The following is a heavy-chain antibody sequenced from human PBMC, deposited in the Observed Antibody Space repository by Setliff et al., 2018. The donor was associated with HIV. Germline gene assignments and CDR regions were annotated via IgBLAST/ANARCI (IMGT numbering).Heavy chain of an antibody. J-gene: IGHJ4*02. Sequence: GGSLRLSCAASGFTFSDYGMHWVRQAPGKGLEWVAMIWYDGSNKYYEDSVKGRFTISRDNSKNTVYLQMNSLRAEDTAVYYCVKDYVARRSYTYGYDYWGQGTLVTVSS. D-gene: IGHD5-18*01. CDR3: VKDYVARRSYTYGYDY. CDR2: IWYDGSNK. CDR1: GFTFSDYG. V-gene: IGHV3-30*02.